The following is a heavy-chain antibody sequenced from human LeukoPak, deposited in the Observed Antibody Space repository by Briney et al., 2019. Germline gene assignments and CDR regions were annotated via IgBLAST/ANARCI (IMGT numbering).Heavy chain of an antibody. Sequence: SQTLSLTCAISGDSVSSNSVAWNWIRQSPSRGLEWLGRTYQGSKHYAGSVNSRITINPDTSKNQFSLQLNSVTPEDTAVYYCARGRDSAFDIWGQGTMVTVSS. D-gene: IGHD2-15*01. V-gene: IGHV6-1*01. CDR1: GDSVSSNSVA. CDR2: TYQGSK. J-gene: IGHJ3*02. CDR3: ARGRDSAFDI.